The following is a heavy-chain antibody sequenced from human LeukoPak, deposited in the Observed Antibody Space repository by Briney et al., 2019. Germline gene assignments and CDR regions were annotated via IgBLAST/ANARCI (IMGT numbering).Heavy chain of an antibody. CDR3: ARTIFGVVTGFDY. J-gene: IGHJ4*02. V-gene: IGHV3-74*01. D-gene: IGHD3-3*01. CDR2: INSDGSST. Sequence: GGSLRLSCAASGFTFSSYWMHWVRQAPGKGLVWVSRINSDGSSTSYADSVKGRFTISRDNAKNTLYLQMNSLRAEGTAVYYCARTIFGVVTGFDYWGQGTLVTVSS. CDR1: GFTFSSYW.